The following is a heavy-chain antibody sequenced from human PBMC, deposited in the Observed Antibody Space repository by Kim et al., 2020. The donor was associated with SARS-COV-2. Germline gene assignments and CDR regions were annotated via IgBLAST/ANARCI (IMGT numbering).Heavy chain of an antibody. CDR3: ARATRGGDCPKFDY. V-gene: IGHV3-48*03. Sequence: GGSLRLSCAASGFTFSSYEMNWVRQAPGKGLEWVSYISSSGSTIYYADSVKGRFTISRDNAKNSLYLQMNSLRAEDTAVYYCARATRGGDCPKFDYWGQGTLVTVSS. CDR1: GFTFSSYE. J-gene: IGHJ4*02. CDR2: ISSSGSTI. D-gene: IGHD2-21*02.